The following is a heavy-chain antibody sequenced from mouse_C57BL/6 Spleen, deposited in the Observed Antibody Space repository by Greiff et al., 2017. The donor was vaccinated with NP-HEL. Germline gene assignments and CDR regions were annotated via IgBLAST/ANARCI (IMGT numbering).Heavy chain of an antibody. CDR1: GYAFTNYL. J-gene: IGHJ4*01. V-gene: IGHV1-54*01. CDR2: INPGSGGT. Sequence: QVQLQQSGAELVRPGTSVKVSCKASGYAFTNYLIEWVKQRPGQGLEWIGVINPGSGGTNYNEKFKGKATLTADKSSSTAYMQLSSLTSEDSAVYFCARKGYGYAMDYWGQGTSVTVSS. CDR3: ARKGYGYAMDY. D-gene: IGHD2-2*01.